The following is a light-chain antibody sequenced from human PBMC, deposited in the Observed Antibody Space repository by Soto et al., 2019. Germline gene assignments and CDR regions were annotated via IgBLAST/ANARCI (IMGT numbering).Light chain of an antibody. CDR2: GAS. J-gene: IGKJ1*01. CDR3: QQFASSPRT. Sequence: EIVLTQSPGTLSFSPGEIATLFCRASQSVATSQLAWYQQKHGQAPRLLIGASSRATGVPDRFIASGSGTDFTLTISRLEPEDFAVYYCQQFASSPRTFGRGTTVEIK. V-gene: IGKV3-20*01. CDR1: QSVATSQ.